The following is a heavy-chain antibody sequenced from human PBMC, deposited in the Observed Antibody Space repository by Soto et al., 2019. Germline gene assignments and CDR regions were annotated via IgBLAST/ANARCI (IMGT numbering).Heavy chain of an antibody. CDR1: GFTVSSNY. J-gene: IGHJ3*02. CDR3: ASDYYDSSGYSCDAFDI. V-gene: IGHV3-53*01. Sequence: EVQLVESGGGLIQPGGSLRLSCAASGFTVSSNYMSWVRQAPGKGLEWVSVIYSGGSTYYADSVKGRFTISRDNSKNTLYLQMYSLSAEDTAVYYCASDYYDSSGYSCDAFDIWGQGTMVTVSS. D-gene: IGHD3-22*01. CDR2: IYSGGST.